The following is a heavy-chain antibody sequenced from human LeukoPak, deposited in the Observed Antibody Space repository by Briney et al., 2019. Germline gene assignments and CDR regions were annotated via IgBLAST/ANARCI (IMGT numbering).Heavy chain of an antibody. V-gene: IGHV3-23*01. J-gene: IGHJ4*02. Sequence: QSGGSLRLSCAASGFSFSNYAMNWVRQAPGKGLEWVSAISGSGTNTYYADSVKGRFTISRDNSKNMLYLQMNSLRAEDTAVYYCAKPARTDYADYWGQGTLVTVSS. D-gene: IGHD1-14*01. CDR2: ISGSGTNT. CDR1: GFSFSNYA. CDR3: AKPARTDYADY.